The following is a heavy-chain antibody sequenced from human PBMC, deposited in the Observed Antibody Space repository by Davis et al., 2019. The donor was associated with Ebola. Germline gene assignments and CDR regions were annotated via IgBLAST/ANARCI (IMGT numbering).Heavy chain of an antibody. D-gene: IGHD6-19*01. CDR3: AREGKSGWYGLISFDY. J-gene: IGHJ4*02. CDR1: GYTFTSYY. Sequence: AASVKVSCKASGYTFTSYYMHWVRQAPGQGLEWMGIINPSGGSTSYAQKFQGRVTITADESTSTAYMELSSLRSEDTAVYYCAREGKSGWYGLISFDYWGQGTLVTVSS. CDR2: INPSGGST. V-gene: IGHV1-46*01.